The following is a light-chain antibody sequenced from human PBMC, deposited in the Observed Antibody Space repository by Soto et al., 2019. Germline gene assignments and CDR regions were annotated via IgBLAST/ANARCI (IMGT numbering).Light chain of an antibody. J-gene: IGLJ3*02. CDR2: DVG. CDR1: STDAVTYKY. V-gene: IGLV2-14*01. Sequence: QSAPTQPASVSGSPGHSSTVSCTGTSTDAVTYKYVSWYQQHPGKAPKLVIYDVGNRPSGVSNRFSGSKSGNTASLTISGLQAEDEAHYYCSSYSSTTTVVFGGETKLTVL. CDR3: SSYSSTTTVV.